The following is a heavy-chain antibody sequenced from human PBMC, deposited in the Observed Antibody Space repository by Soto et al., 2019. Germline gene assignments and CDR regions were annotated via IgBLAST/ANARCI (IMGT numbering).Heavy chain of an antibody. CDR1: GFAFNSYT. Sequence: VGSLRLSCAASGFAFNSYTMNWVRQAPGQGLEWVSSISSTSSYIYYADSVKGRFTISRDNAKNSLHLQMNSLRAEDTAVYYCARDRAVITHWYYYAMDVWGQGTPVTVSS. V-gene: IGHV3-21*01. CDR2: ISSTSSYI. J-gene: IGHJ6*02. CDR3: ARDRAVITHWYYYAMDV. D-gene: IGHD2-21*01.